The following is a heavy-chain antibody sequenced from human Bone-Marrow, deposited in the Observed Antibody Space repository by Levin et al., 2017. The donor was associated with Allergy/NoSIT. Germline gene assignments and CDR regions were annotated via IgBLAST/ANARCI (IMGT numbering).Heavy chain of an antibody. V-gene: IGHV4-59*01. J-gene: IGHJ5*02. CDR3: ARNALLSTYNYFDP. Sequence: SETLSLTCTVSGGSISSYYWTWIRQPPGKGLEYIGYIHHTGSTNYNPSLRSRVTISLDTPKNQFSLKVNSVTAADTAVYYCARNALLSTYNYFDPWGQGTLVTVSS. D-gene: IGHD2-15*01. CDR2: IHHTGST. CDR1: GGSISSYY.